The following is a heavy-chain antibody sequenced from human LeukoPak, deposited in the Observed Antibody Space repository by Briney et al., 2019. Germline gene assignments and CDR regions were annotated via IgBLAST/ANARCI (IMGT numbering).Heavy chain of an antibody. CDR3: ARGFTVTDQNADY. J-gene: IGHJ4*02. CDR2: INSGGSTI. Sequence: GESLKISCAASGFPFSSYWIHWVRQAPGKGLVWVSRINSGGSTINYADSVKGRFTISRDNAKNTLSLQMNSLRAEDTAVYYCARGFTVTDQNADYWGQGILVTVSS. D-gene: IGHD4-17*01. V-gene: IGHV3-74*01. CDR1: GFPFSSYW.